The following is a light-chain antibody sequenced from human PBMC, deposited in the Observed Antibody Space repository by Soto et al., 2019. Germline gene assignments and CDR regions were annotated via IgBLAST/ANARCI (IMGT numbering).Light chain of an antibody. V-gene: IGKV3-20*01. CDR2: GAS. J-gene: IGKJ4*01. CDR3: QQYGSSPT. CDR1: QSVGSRS. Sequence: EIVLTQSPGTLSLSPGERATLSCRASQSVGSRSLAWYQQRPGQALRLLIYGASSRATGIPDRFGGSGSGADFTLTISRLEPEDFAVYYCQQYGSSPTFGGGTKVDI.